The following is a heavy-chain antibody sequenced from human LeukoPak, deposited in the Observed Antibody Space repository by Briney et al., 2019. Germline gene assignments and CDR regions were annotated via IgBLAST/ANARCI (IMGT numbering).Heavy chain of an antibody. Sequence: SETLSLTCTVSGYSISSGYYWGWIRQPPGKGLEWIGSIYHSGSTYYNPSLKSRVTISVDTSKNQFSLKLSSVTAADTAVCYCARAHLTGSNWFDPWGQGTLVTVSS. J-gene: IGHJ5*02. D-gene: IGHD1-14*01. CDR2: IYHSGST. CDR3: ARAHLTGSNWFDP. V-gene: IGHV4-38-2*02. CDR1: GYSISSGYY.